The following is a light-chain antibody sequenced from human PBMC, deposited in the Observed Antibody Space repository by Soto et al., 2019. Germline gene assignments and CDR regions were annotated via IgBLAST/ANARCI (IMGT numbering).Light chain of an antibody. V-gene: IGLV2-14*01. CDR3: SSYTSSSTMV. CDR2: EVS. Sequence: QSALTQPASVSGSPGQSITISCTGNSSDVGGYNYVSWYQQHPGKAPKLMIYEVSNRPSGVSNRFSGSKSGNTASLTISGLQDEDEADYYCSSYTSSSTMVFGGGTKVTVL. CDR1: SSDVGGYNY. J-gene: IGLJ2*01.